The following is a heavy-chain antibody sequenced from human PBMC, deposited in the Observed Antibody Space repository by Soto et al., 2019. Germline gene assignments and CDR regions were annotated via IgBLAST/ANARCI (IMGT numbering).Heavy chain of an antibody. D-gene: IGHD2-15*01. J-gene: IGHJ5*02. CDR1: GYRFSSYW. Sequence: GESLKISCQTSGYRFSSYWIVWVRQMPGKGLEWMGIIYPNDSTVKYNPSVQDQVTMSVDRSISTAYLQWSSLRASDTAVYFFARGKVENWFGHWGQGTPLTVS. CDR3: ARGKVENWFGH. V-gene: IGHV5-51*01. CDR2: IYPNDSTV.